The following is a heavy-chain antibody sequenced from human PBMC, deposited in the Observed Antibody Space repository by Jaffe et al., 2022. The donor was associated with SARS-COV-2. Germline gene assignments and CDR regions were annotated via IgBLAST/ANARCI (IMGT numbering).Heavy chain of an antibody. CDR1: DNIFRNYG. Sequence: QVHLLQSEPEAKRPGASVKVSCKASDNIFRNYGISWVRQAPGQGLEWMGWVIGHNGNTHYTQKFQHRVTMTTDTSTTTVYMELRSLVYDDTAIYYCARVGRTRTTMARDGMDVWGQGTTVTVSS. J-gene: IGHJ6*02. CDR2: VIGHNGNT. V-gene: IGHV1-18*01. CDR3: ARVGRTRTTMARDGMDV. D-gene: IGHD3-10*01.